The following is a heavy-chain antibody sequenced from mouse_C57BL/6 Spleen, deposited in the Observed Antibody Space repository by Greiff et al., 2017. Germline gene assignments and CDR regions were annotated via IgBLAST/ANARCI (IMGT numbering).Heavy chain of an antibody. D-gene: IGHD1-1*01. Sequence: VQLQQPGTELVKPGASVKLSCKASGYTFTSYWMHWVKQRPGQGLEWIGNINPSNGGTNYNEKFKSKATLTVDKSSSTAYVQLSSLTSEDSAVYYCAREYYGSSPWFAYWGQGTLVTVSA. V-gene: IGHV1-53*01. J-gene: IGHJ3*01. CDR2: INPSNGGT. CDR3: AREYYGSSPWFAY. CDR1: GYTFTSYW.